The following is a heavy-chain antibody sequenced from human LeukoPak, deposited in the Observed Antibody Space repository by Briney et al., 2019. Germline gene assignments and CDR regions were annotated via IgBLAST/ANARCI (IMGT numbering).Heavy chain of an antibody. CDR2: ISWSGDRM. CDR3: AKDLGGSATTV. J-gene: IGHJ4*02. V-gene: IGHV3-9*01. D-gene: IGHD2-2*01. Sequence: GGSLRLSCAASGFTFSSYAMHWVRQAPGKGLEWVSSISWSGDRMGYADAVKGRFTISRDNAKNSLFLQMNSLRVEETALYYCAKDLGGSATTVWGQGPLVTVSS. CDR1: GFTFSSYA.